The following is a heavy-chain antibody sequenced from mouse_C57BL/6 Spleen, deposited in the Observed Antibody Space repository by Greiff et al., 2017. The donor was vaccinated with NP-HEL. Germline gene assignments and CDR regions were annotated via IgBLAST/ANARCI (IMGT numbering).Heavy chain of an antibody. Sequence: EVQLVESGGGLVQSGRSLRLSCATSGFTFSDFYMEWVRQAPGKGLEWIAASRNKANDYTTEYSASVKGRFIVSRDTSQSILYLQMNALRAEDTAIYYCARDHYYYGSSSYYAMDYWGQGTSVTVSS. CDR1: GFTFSDFY. CDR3: ARDHYYYGSSSYYAMDY. CDR2: SRNKANDYTT. D-gene: IGHD1-1*01. J-gene: IGHJ4*01. V-gene: IGHV7-1*01.